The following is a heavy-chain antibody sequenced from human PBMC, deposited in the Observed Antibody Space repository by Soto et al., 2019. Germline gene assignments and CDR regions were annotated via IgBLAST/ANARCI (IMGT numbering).Heavy chain of an antibody. CDR2: ISKSSIDI. CDR3: APRKYGSFNIAAFDI. CDR1: GFSFSTYE. V-gene: IGHV3-48*03. D-gene: IGHD6-6*01. Sequence: EVQLVESGGGLVQPGGSLRLSCAASGFSFSTYEMNWVRQAPGKGLEWVSYISKSSIDIYYADSVKGRFTISRDNANNSLYLYMSSLSVEDTALYYCAPRKYGSFNIAAFDIWGQGTMVTVSS. J-gene: IGHJ3*02.